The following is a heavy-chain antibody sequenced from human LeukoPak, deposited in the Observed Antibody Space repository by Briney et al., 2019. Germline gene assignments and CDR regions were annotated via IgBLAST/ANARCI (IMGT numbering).Heavy chain of an antibody. Sequence: PSETLSLTCAGYGGSFSGYYWSWIRQPPGKGLEWIGEINHSGSTNYNPSLKSRVTISVDTSKNQFSLKLSSVTAADTAVYYCARGGQLVRRGYFDYWGQGTLVTVSS. CDR1: GGSFSGYY. J-gene: IGHJ4*02. V-gene: IGHV4-34*01. CDR2: INHSGST. D-gene: IGHD6-6*01. CDR3: ARGGQLVRRGYFDY.